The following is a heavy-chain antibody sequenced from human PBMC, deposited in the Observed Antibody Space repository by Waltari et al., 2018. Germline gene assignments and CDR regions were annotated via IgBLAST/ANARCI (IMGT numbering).Heavy chain of an antibody. V-gene: IGHV3-15*01. CDR1: GFTFSTAW. D-gene: IGHD2-21*02. CDR3: TTRSLVEGTDDVLDL. CDR2: IKSRTEGGTT. Sequence: EVQLVESGGCLVKPGGSLRLSCEASGFTFSTAWMKCVGQAPGKGREWVGRIKSRTEGGTTDYAAPVKGRFSVSRDDSKKMLYLEMNNLKTEDTAMYFCTTRSLVEGTDDVLDLWGRGTMAIVSS. J-gene: IGHJ3*01.